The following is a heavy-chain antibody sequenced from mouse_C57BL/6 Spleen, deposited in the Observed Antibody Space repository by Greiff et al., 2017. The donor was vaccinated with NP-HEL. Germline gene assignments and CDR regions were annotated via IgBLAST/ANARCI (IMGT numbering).Heavy chain of an antibody. CDR1: GYSFTGYY. J-gene: IGHJ2*01. CDR3: ARSPYGSDY. Sequence: VQLQQSGPELVKPGASVKISCKASGYSFTGYYMNWVKQSPEKSLEWIGEINPSTGGTTYNQKFKAKATLTVDKSSSTAYMQLKSLTSEDSAVYYCARSPYGSDYWGQGTTLTVSS. D-gene: IGHD1-1*02. V-gene: IGHV1-42*01. CDR2: INPSTGGT.